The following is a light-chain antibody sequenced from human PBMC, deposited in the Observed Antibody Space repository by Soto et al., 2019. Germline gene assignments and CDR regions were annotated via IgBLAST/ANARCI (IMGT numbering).Light chain of an antibody. V-gene: IGKV1-5*03. Sequence: DIQMTQSPSTLSASVGDRVTITCRASQSISGWLAWYQQKPGKAPKLLIYKASSLESGVPSRFSGSGSGTEFTLTINSLQADDFATYYCQQHNSFSITFGQGTRL. J-gene: IGKJ5*01. CDR1: QSISGW. CDR3: QQHNSFSIT. CDR2: KAS.